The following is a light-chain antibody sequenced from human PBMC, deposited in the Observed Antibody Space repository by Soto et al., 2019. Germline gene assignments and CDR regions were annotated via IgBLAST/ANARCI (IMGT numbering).Light chain of an antibody. CDR3: QKYNIAPRT. Sequence: DIQMTQSPSSLSASVGDRVTITCRASQGISNYLAWHQQKPGKVPQLLINAASTLQSGVPSRFSVSGSGTDFTLTISSLQPEDVATYYSQKYNIAPRTFGQGTKVEIK. V-gene: IGKV1-27*01. CDR1: QGISNY. J-gene: IGKJ1*01. CDR2: AAS.